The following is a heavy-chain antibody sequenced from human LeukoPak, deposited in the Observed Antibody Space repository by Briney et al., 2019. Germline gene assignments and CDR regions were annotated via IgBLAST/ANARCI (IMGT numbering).Heavy chain of an antibody. D-gene: IGHD2-15*01. V-gene: IGHV3-23*01. Sequence: GGSLRLSCAASGFRFSSYGMSWVRQAPGKGLEWVSSISSSGGATYYADSVKGRFTFSRDNSKNTLYLQMNSLRAEDTAIYYCAKNGDRGAYCSGGTCYPYYYYYMDVRGKGTTVTISS. CDR3: AKNGDRGAYCSGGTCYPYYYYYMDV. CDR2: ISSSGGAT. J-gene: IGHJ6*03. CDR1: GFRFSSYG.